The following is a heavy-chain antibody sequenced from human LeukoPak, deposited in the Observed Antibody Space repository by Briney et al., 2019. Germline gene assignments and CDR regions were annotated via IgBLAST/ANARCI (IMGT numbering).Heavy chain of an antibody. J-gene: IGHJ5*02. CDR3: ARRGYSYGYYWFDP. Sequence: ASVKVSCKASGGTFSSYAISWVRQAPGQGLEWMGWINTNTGNPTYAQGFTGRFVFSLDTSVSTAYLQIGSLKAEDTAVYFCARRGYSYGYYWFDPWGQGTLVTVSS. V-gene: IGHV7-4-1*01. CDR1: GGTFSSYA. D-gene: IGHD5-18*01. CDR2: INTNTGNP.